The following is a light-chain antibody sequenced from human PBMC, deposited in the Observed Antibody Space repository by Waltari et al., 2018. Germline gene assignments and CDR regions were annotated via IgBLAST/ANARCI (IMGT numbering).Light chain of an antibody. CDR1: SRDVGSYNL. CDR3: CSYAGSSTYV. V-gene: IGLV2-23*01. Sequence: QSALTQPASVSGSPGQSITIPCTGTSRDVGSYNLVSRYQQHPGKAPKLMLYEGSQRPSGVSNRFSGSKSGNTASLTISGLQAEDEADYYCCSYAGSSTYVFGTGTKVTVL. J-gene: IGLJ1*01. CDR2: EGS.